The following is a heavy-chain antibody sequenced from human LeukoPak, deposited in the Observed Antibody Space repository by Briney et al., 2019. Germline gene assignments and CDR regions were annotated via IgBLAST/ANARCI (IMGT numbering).Heavy chain of an antibody. CDR3: ARRNRMATIFGEAFDY. D-gene: IGHD5-24*01. V-gene: IGHV4-59*01. CDR1: GGSISSYY. J-gene: IGHJ4*02. CDR2: IYYSGST. Sequence: KTSETPSLTCTVSGGSISSYYWSWIRQPPGKGLEWIGYIYYSGSTNYNPSLKSRVTISVDTSKNQFSLKLSSVTAADTAVYYCARRNRMATIFGEAFDYWGQGTLVTVSS.